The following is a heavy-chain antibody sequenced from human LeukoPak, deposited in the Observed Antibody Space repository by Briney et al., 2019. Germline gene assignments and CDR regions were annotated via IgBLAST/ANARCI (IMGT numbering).Heavy chain of an antibody. V-gene: IGHV3-66*01. CDR1: GFTVSSTY. Sequence: GGSLRLSCAASGFTVSSTYMSWVRQAPGKGLEWVSVIYSGGTIYYADSVRGRFTISRDNSKNTLYLQMNSLRAEDTAVYYCARVGENNNWGQGTLVTVSS. J-gene: IGHJ4*02. CDR2: IYSGGTI. CDR3: ARVGENNN. D-gene: IGHD3-16*01.